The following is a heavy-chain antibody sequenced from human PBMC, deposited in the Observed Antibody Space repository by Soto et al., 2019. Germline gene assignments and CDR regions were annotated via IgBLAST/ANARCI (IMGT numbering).Heavy chain of an antibody. CDR3: ARARSITMIVVVTYHDAFDI. J-gene: IGHJ3*02. CDR2: INPNSGGT. V-gene: IGHV1-2*04. CDR1: GYTFTGYY. D-gene: IGHD3-22*01. Sequence: AAVKVSCKASGYTFTGYYMHWVRRAPGQGREWMGWINPNSGGTNYAQKFQGWVTMTRDTSISTAYMELSSLRAEDTAVYYCARARSITMIVVVTYHDAFDIWGQGTMVTVSS.